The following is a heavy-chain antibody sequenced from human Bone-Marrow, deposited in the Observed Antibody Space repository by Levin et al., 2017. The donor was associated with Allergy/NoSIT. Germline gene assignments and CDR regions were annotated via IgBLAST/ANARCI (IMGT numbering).Heavy chain of an antibody. J-gene: IGHJ4*02. CDR3: AKVKRPIIAVAFDY. V-gene: IGHV3-23*01. Sequence: GESLKISCAASGFTFSSYAMSWVRQAPGKGLEWVSAISGSGGSTYYADSVKGRFTISRDNSKNTLYLQMNSLRAEDTAVYYCAKVKRPIIAVAFDYWGQGTLVTVSS. D-gene: IGHD6-19*01. CDR1: GFTFSSYA. CDR2: ISGSGGST.